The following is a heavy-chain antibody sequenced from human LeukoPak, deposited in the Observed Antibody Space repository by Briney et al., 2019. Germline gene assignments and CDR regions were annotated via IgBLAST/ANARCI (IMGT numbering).Heavy chain of an antibody. CDR3: ARDLGPSVVEAATVDAFNV. V-gene: IGHV4-4*07. CDR1: GGSVSNYY. D-gene: IGHD2-15*01. Sequence: SETLSFTCAVSGGSVSNYYWTWIRQPAGKGLEWIGRIHTSGNTNYNPSLKSRVTISVDKSKNQFSLKMKSVTAADTALYYCARDLGPSVVEAATVDAFNVWGHASM. CDR2: IHTSGNT. J-gene: IGHJ3*01.